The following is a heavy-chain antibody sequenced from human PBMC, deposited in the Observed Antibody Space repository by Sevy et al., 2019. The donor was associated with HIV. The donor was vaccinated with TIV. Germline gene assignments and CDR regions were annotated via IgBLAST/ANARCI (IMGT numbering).Heavy chain of an antibody. D-gene: IGHD2-15*01. CDR2: IWYDGSNK. J-gene: IGHJ4*02. Sequence: GGSLRLSCAASGFTFSSYGMHWVRQAPGKGLEWVAVIWYDGSNKYYADSVKGRFTISRDNSKNTLYLQMNSLRAEDTAVYYCARGPVDVTYFDYWGQGTLVTVSS. CDR1: GFTFSSYG. V-gene: IGHV3-33*08. CDR3: ARGPVDVTYFDY.